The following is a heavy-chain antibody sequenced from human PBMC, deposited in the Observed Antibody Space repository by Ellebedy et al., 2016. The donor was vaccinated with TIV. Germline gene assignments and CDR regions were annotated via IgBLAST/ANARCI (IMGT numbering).Heavy chain of an antibody. D-gene: IGHD2-2*01. CDR2: INNDGSTT. Sequence: PGGSLRLSCAASGYSFSNYWIHWVRQAPGKGLVWVSRINNDGSTTNYADSVKGRFTISRDNARNTLYLQMNRLRAEDTALYYCARAMCTITSCYEVYWGQGTLVTVSS. V-gene: IGHV3-74*01. CDR3: ARAMCTITSCYEVY. J-gene: IGHJ4*02. CDR1: GYSFSNYW.